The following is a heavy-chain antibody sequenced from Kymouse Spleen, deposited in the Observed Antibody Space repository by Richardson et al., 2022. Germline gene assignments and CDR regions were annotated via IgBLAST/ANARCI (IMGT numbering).Heavy chain of an antibody. D-gene: IGHD1-20*01,IGHD1-7*01. CDR1: GGSISSYY. CDR2: IYYSGST. Sequence: QVQLQESGPGLVKPSETLSLTCTVSGGSISSYYWSWIRQPPGKGLEWIGYIYYSGSTNYNPSLKSRVTISVDTSKNQFSLKLSSVTAADTAVYYCAYNWNFDYWGQGTLVTVSS. J-gene: IGHJ4*02. CDR3: AYNWNFDY. V-gene: IGHV4-59*01.